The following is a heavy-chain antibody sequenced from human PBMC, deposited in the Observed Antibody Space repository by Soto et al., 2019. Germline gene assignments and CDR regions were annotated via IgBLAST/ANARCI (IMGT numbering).Heavy chain of an antibody. Sequence: VQLVESGGGLVRPGGSLRLSCAASGFTFDDHAMHWVRQAPGKGLEWISDITWNSVALDYADTAKGRFTISRDNANNCPYLRINSLRPEDTALYYCAKERVRDFDGWGQGTLVTVSS. V-gene: IGHV3-9*01. CDR2: ITWNSVAL. J-gene: IGHJ4*02. CDR1: GFTFDDHA. CDR3: AKERVRDFDG. D-gene: IGHD3-9*01.